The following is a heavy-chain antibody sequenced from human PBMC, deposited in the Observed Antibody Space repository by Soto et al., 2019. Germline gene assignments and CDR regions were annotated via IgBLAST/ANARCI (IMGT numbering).Heavy chain of an antibody. D-gene: IGHD3-3*01. J-gene: IGHJ5*02. CDR3: ARGERTIFGVVSGWFDP. Sequence: PSETLSLTCTVSGGSISSYYWSWIRQPPGKGLEWIGYIYYSGSTNYNPSLKSRVTISVDTSKNQFSLKLSSVTAADTAVYYCARGERTIFGVVSGWFDPWGQGTLVTVSS. CDR2: IYYSGST. CDR1: GGSISSYY. V-gene: IGHV4-59*01.